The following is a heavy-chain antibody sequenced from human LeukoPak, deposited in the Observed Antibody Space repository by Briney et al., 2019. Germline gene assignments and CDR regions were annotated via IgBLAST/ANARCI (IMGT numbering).Heavy chain of an antibody. CDR1: GGTFSSYA. J-gene: IGHJ4*02. V-gene: IGHV1-69*13. CDR3: ARGVGIAAAGTFDY. Sequence: VASVKVSCKASGGTFSSYAISWVRQAAGQGREWMGGIIPIVGTANYAHKFQGRVTITADESTITAYMELSRLRSDDTAVYYCARGVGIAAAGTFDYWGQGTLVTVSS. CDR2: IIPIVGTA. D-gene: IGHD6-13*01.